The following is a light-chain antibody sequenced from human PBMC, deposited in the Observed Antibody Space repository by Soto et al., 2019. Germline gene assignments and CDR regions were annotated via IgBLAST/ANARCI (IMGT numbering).Light chain of an antibody. Sequence: DIQMTQSPSTLSASAGDRVSITCRASQSISTRLAWHQQKPGKAPKLLIYDASSLEAGVPSRFSGSGSGTEFTLTISSLQPDDSATYYCHQYSSYTRTFGQGTKVEIK. CDR2: DAS. CDR1: QSISTR. CDR3: HQYSSYTRT. V-gene: IGKV1-5*01. J-gene: IGKJ1*01.